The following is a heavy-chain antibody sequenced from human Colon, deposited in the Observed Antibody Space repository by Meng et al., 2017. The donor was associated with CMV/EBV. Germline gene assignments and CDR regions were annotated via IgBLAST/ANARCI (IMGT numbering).Heavy chain of an antibody. J-gene: IGHJ6*03. V-gene: IGHV3-30*02. Sequence: GESLKISCDASGFSMRSFGMHWVRQAPGEGLEWLSFIRNDESDKWYAESVKGRFIISRDNSKNTVTLHLNSLRVEDTATYYCVSDGGLPRYYYFSLDVGGQGTRVTVSS. CDR1: GFSMRSFG. CDR2: IRNDESDK. CDR3: VSDGGLPRYYYFSLDV. D-gene: IGHD3-16*01.